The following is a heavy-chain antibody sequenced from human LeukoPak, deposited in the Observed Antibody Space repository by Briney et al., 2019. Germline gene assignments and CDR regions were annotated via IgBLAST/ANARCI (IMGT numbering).Heavy chain of an antibody. CDR1: GFTFSSYS. V-gene: IGHV3-21*01. D-gene: IGHD2-2*01. Sequence: GGSLRLSCAAPGFTFSSYSMNWVRQAPGKGLEWVSSISSSSSYIYYADSVKGRFTISRDNAKNSLYLQMNSLRAEDTAAYYCASAVPAAIEIDYWGQGTLVTVSS. J-gene: IGHJ4*02. CDR3: ASAVPAAIEIDY. CDR2: ISSSSSYI.